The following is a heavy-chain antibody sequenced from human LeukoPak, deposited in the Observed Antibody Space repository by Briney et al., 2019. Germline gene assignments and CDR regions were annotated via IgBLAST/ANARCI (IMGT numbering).Heavy chain of an antibody. CDR3: ARLKFYDSTGYSPGYYMDV. D-gene: IGHD3-22*01. V-gene: IGHV4-4*07. CDR2: IYGSGIT. J-gene: IGHJ6*03. CDR1: GGSIISNY. Sequence: PSEALSLTCTVSGGSIISNYWSWIRQSAGTGLEWIGRIYGSGITDYNPSLKSRVTMSLDTSRKQFSLRLTSVTAADTAVYYCARLKFYDSTGYSPGYYMDVWGKGTTVSVFS.